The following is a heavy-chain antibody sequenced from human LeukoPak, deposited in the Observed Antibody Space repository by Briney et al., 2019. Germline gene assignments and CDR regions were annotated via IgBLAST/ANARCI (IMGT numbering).Heavy chain of an antibody. CDR1: GGSISSYY. CDR3: ARDNSGSSSTNAFDI. J-gene: IGHJ3*02. D-gene: IGHD1-26*01. CDR2: IYYSGST. V-gene: IGHV4-59*12. Sequence: SETLSLTCTVSGGSISSYYWSWIRQPPGKGLEWIGYIYYSGSTNYNPSLKSRVTISVDTSKNQFSLKLSSVTAADTAVYYCARDNSGSSSTNAFDIWGQGTMVTVSS.